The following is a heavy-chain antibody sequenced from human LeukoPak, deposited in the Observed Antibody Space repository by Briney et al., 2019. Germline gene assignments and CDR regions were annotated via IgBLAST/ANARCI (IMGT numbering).Heavy chain of an antibody. CDR2: NSVYNGKT. CDR1: GYTFTSHG. J-gene: IGHJ4*02. D-gene: IGHD1-1*01. Sequence: ASVKVSCKASGYTFTSHGITWVRQAPGQGLEWLGWNSVYNGKTNYVQNLQGRVTLTTDTSTSTAYMELRSLRSDDTAVYYCAREFPGLFPTAPRGYYFDYWGQGALVTVSS. V-gene: IGHV1-18*01. CDR3: AREFPGLFPTAPRGYYFDY.